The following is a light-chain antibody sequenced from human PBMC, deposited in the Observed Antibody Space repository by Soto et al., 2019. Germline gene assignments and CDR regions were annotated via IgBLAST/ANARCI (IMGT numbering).Light chain of an antibody. CDR2: DVN. CDR1: SSDVGSYNY. V-gene: IGLV2-11*01. Sequence: SALTQPRSVSGSPGQSVTISCTGTSSDVGSYNYVSWYQQHPGKAPKLMIYDVNKRPSGVPDRFSGSKSGNTASLTISGLQAEDEADYYCCSYAGSYTLYVFGTGTKLTVL. J-gene: IGLJ1*01. CDR3: CSYAGSYTLYV.